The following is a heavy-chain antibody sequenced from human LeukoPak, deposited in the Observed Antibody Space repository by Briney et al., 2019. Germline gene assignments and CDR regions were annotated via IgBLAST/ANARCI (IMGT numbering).Heavy chain of an antibody. CDR3: ARDRRDGYTLDY. D-gene: IGHD5-24*01. CDR2: IIPIFGTA. J-gene: IGHJ4*02. V-gene: IGHV1-69*13. CDR1: GGTFSSYA. Sequence: GASVTVSCKGSGGTFSSYAISWVRQAPGQGLEWMGGIIPIFGTANYAQKFQGRVTITADESTSTAYMELSSLRSEDTAVYYCARDRRDGYTLDYWGQGTLVTVSS.